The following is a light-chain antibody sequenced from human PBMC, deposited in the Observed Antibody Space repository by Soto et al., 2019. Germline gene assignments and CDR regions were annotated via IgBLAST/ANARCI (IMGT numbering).Light chain of an antibody. Sequence: EIVMTQSPPTLLLSTGETATLSCRASQSVRKNLAWYQQKPGQAPRLLIYGASSRATGIPDRFSGGGSGTDFTLTISRLEPEDFAVYYCQHYVTSSITFGQGTRLEIK. CDR3: QHYVTSSIT. V-gene: IGKV3-20*01. J-gene: IGKJ5*01. CDR1: QSVRKN. CDR2: GAS.